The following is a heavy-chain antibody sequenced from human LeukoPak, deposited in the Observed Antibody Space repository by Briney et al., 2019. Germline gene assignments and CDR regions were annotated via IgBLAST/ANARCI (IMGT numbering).Heavy chain of an antibody. V-gene: IGHV3-72*01. CDR3: VSGGGYFFDY. CDR2: VRNKAHNYMT. CDR1: GFIFSDQY. D-gene: IGHD4-23*01. J-gene: IGHJ4*02. Sequence: PGGSLRLSCAASGFIFSDQYMDWVRQAPGKGLEWLGRVRNKAHNYMTEHAASVKDRFKISRDDSLKSLFLQLNSLKAEDTAVYYCVSGGGYFFDYWGRGTLVTVSS.